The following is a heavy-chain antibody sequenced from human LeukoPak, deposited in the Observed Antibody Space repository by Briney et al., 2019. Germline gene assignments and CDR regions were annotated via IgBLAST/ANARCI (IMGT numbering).Heavy chain of an antibody. V-gene: IGHV4-39*01. CDR2: IFYRGNT. Sequence: SETLSLTCTVSGASIYDSDYWWAWIRQPPGKGLDWVASIFYRGNTHYNPSLQSRVTISVDMSKSQFSLNLNSLTAADTAVYYCARQRGLGSRSFDYWGRGTLVTVSS. D-gene: IGHD2-15*01. J-gene: IGHJ4*02. CDR3: ARQRGLGSRSFDY. CDR1: GASIYDSDYW.